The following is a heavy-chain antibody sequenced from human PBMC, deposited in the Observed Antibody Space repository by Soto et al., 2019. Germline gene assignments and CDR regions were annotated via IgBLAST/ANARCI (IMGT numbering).Heavy chain of an antibody. J-gene: IGHJ6*02. D-gene: IGHD4-17*01. CDR2: IYYSGST. V-gene: IGHV4-31*01. CDR1: GGSVNNANYF. CDR3: ARDADYGGSRGGMDV. Sequence: QVRLEESGPGLVKPSETLSLICSVSGGSVNNANYFWNWIRHHPENGLEWIGYIYYSGSTRYNPSIKTQATLSIDTTKDQFSLRLNSVTVADTAVYFCARDADYGGSRGGMDVWGRGTTVTVSS.